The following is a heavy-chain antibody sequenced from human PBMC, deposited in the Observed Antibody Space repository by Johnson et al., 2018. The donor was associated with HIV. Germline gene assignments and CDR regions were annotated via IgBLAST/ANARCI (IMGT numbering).Heavy chain of an antibody. V-gene: IGHV3-30-3*01. Sequence: VQLVESGGGVVQPGRSLRLSCAASGFTFSSYAMHWVRQAPGKGLEWVAVISYDGSNTYYADSMKGRFTISRDNSKNTLYLQMNSLRAEDTAVYYCARAPEVRGVDAFDVWGQGTVVTVSS. J-gene: IGHJ3*01. CDR2: ISYDGSNT. D-gene: IGHD3-10*01. CDR3: ARAPEVRGVDAFDV. CDR1: GFTFSSYA.